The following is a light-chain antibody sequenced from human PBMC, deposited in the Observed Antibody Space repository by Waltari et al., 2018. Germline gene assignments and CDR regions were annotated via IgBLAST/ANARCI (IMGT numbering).Light chain of an antibody. J-gene: IGLJ3*02. CDR3: AAWDASLSGRV. Sequence: QSVLTQPPSASGTPGQRVTIPCSGGSSNIGSNYIYWYQQLPGTAPKLLIYSDNQRPSGVPDRFSGSKSGTSASLAISGLRSEDEADYYCAAWDASLSGRVFGGGTKLTVL. CDR1: SSNIGSNY. CDR2: SDN. V-gene: IGLV1-47*01.